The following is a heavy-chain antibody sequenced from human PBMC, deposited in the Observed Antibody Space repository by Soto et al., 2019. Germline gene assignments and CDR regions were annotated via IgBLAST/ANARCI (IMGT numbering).Heavy chain of an antibody. CDR2: ISGSGGST. V-gene: IGHV3-23*01. D-gene: IGHD3-9*01. Sequence: GGSLRLSCAASGFTFSSYAMSWVRQAPGKGLEWVSAISGSGGSTYYADSVKGRFTISRDNSKNTLYLQMNSLRAEDTAVYYCAKDFLDSVRPKHYFPVYYFDYWGQGTLVTVSS. J-gene: IGHJ4*02. CDR3: AKDFLDSVRPKHYFPVYYFDY. CDR1: GFTFSSYA.